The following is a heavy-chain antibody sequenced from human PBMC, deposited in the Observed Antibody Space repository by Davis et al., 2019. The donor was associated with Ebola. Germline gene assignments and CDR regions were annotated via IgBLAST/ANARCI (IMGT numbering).Heavy chain of an antibody. V-gene: IGHV5-51*01. J-gene: IGHJ4*01. CDR1: GYSFTSYW. CDR3: VRLGIAIDY. D-gene: IGHD1-14*01. CDR2: IYPYDSDT. Sequence: PGGSLRLSCKGSGYSFTSYWIGWVRQMPGKGLEWMGIIYPYDSDTRYSPSFQGQVTISADKSLNTAYLQWSSLKASDTAMYYCVRLGIAIDYWGQGILVTVSS.